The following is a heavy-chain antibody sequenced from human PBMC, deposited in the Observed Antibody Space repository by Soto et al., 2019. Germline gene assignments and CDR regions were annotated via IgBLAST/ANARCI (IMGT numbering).Heavy chain of an antibody. CDR2: IKSDGSST. CDR1: GFTFSTYW. V-gene: IGHV3-74*01. J-gene: IGHJ3*02. CDR3: GKIFPHDGFDI. Sequence: EVQLVESGGGLVQPGGSLRLSCAASGFTFSTYWMHWVRQTPGKGLVWVSRIKSDGSSTSYADSVKGRFTISRDNARNTLHLQMNSLRVEDTAVYYCGKIFPHDGFDIWGQVTMVTVSS.